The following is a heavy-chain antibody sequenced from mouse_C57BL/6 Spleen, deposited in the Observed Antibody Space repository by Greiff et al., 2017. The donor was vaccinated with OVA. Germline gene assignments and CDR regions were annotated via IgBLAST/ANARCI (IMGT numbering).Heavy chain of an antibody. CDR2: IHPDSGST. J-gene: IGHJ2*01. Sequence: QVQLQQPGAELVKPGASVKLSCKASGYTFTSYWMHWVKQRPGQGLEWIGRIHPDSGSTNYNEKFKGKATLTVDKSSSTAYMQLSSLTSEDSAVYFCSSAGSSHFDYWGQGTTLTVSS. D-gene: IGHD1-1*01. CDR3: SSAGSSHFDY. V-gene: IGHV1-64*01. CDR1: GYTFTSYW.